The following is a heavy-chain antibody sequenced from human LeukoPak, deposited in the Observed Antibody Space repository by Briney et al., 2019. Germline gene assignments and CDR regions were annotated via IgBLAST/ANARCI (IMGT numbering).Heavy chain of an antibody. J-gene: IGHJ5*02. Sequence: SETLSLTCTVSGGSISSYYWSWIRQPAGKGLEWIGRIYTSGSTNYNPSLKSRVTMSVDTSKNQFSLKLSSVTAADTAVYYCAKTAHPTSYNWFDPWGQGTLVTVSS. CDR3: AKTAHPTSYNWFDP. CDR2: IYTSGST. D-gene: IGHD5-12*01. CDR1: GGSISSYY. V-gene: IGHV4-4*07.